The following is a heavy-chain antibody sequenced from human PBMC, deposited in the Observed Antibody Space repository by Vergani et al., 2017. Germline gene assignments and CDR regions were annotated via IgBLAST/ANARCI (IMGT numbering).Heavy chain of an antibody. Sequence: VQLLESGGGLVQPGGSLRLSCEASGFSFPGYAMSWVRQAPGKGLEWVSSVSGSSTTLYYADSVKGRFIISRDNSKNTLHLQMNSLRADDTAVYYCTKGSRGYTGYFFDYWGQGTLATVSS. D-gene: IGHD5-12*01. CDR3: TKGSRGYTGYFFDY. CDR2: VSGSSTTL. V-gene: IGHV3-23*01. CDR1: GFSFPGYA. J-gene: IGHJ4*02.